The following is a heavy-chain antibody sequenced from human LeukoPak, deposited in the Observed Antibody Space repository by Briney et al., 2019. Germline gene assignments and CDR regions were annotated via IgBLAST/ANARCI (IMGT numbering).Heavy chain of an antibody. D-gene: IGHD3-22*01. CDR3: ARVKYYYDSSGYYEYYFDY. CDR1: GFTFSSYA. V-gene: IGHV3-23*01. CDR2: ISGSGGST. Sequence: PGGSLRLSCAASGFTFSSYAMSWVRQAPGKGLEWVSAISGSGGSTYYADSVKGRFTISRDNAKNSLYLQMNSLRAEDTAVYFCARVKYYYDSSGYYEYYFDYWGQGTLVTVFS. J-gene: IGHJ4*02.